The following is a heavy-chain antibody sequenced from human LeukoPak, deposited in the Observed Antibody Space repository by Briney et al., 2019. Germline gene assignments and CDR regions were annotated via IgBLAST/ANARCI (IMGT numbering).Heavy chain of an antibody. V-gene: IGHV3-7*01. Sequence: PGGSLRLSCAASGFTFSRHWMDWVRQAPGKGLEWVANINQDGSEKYHVDSVKGRFTISRDNAKNSIYLQMNSLTAEDTAVYYCVRGYWYFDLWGRGTLVTVSS. CDR3: VRGYWYFDL. CDR2: INQDGSEK. J-gene: IGHJ2*01. CDR1: GFTFSRHW.